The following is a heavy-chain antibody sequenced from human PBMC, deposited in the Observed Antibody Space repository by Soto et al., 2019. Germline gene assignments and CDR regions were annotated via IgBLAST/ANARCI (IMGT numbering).Heavy chain of an antibody. CDR1: GGSISRTGYY. J-gene: IGHJ4*02. CDR2: IYYSGST. CDR3: ARALTGFLEWLSFDY. V-gene: IGHV4-31*03. Sequence: QVQLQESGPGLVKPSQTLSLTCTVSGGSISRTGYYWNWIRQHPGKGLEWIGYIYYSGSTNYNPSLESRVTISVDTSKNQFSLKLSSATAADTAVYYCARALTGFLEWLSFDYWGQGTLVTVSS. D-gene: IGHD3-3*01.